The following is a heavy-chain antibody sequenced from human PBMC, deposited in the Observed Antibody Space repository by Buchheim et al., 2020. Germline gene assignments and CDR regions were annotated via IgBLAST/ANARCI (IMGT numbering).Heavy chain of an antibody. CDR1: GFTFSSYA. J-gene: IGHJ4*02. CDR2: ISYDGSNK. Sequence: QVQLVESGGGVVQPGRSLRLSCAASGFTFSSYAMHWVRQAPGKGLEWVAVISYDGSNKYYADSVKGRFTISRDNSKNTLYLQMNSRRAEDTAVYYCARGDRGFDYWGQGTL. D-gene: IGHD1-14*01. CDR3: ARGDRGFDY. V-gene: IGHV3-30-3*01.